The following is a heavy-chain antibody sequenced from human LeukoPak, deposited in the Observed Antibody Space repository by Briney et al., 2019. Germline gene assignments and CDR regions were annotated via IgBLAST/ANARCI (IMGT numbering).Heavy chain of an antibody. D-gene: IGHD3-22*01. CDR3: AREITMIVVTDAFDI. CDR2: ISSSSSYI. J-gene: IGHJ3*02. CDR1: GFTFSSYS. V-gene: IGHV3-21*01. Sequence: PGGSLRLSCAASGFTFSSYSMNWVRQAPGKGLEWVSSISSSSSYIYYADSVKGRFTISRDDAKNSLYLQMNSLRAEDTAVYYCAREITMIVVTDAFDIWGQGTMVTVSS.